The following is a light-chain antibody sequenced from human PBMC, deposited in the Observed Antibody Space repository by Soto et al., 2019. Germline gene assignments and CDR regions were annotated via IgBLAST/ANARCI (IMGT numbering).Light chain of an antibody. V-gene: IGLV2-14*03. CDR3: SSYASTTSVV. CDR1: SSDIGSSY. J-gene: IGLJ3*02. CDR2: GAF. Sequence: QSALTQPASVSGAPGQSITISCTGTSSDIGSSYVSWYQQHPGKAPELMIYGAFTRVSGVSTRFSGSKSGNTASLTISGLQPEDDGDDYCSSYASTTSVVLGERTKLTVL.